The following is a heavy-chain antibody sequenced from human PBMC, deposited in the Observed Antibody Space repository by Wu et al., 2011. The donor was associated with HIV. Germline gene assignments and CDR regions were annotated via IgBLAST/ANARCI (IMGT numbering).Heavy chain of an antibody. CDR1: GYTFTTYD. CDR3: ARCGRGYYYGMDV. D-gene: IGHD2-21*01. J-gene: IGHJ6*02. CDR2: MNPNSGNT. Sequence: QVQLVQSGAEVKKPGASVKVSCKASGYTFTTYDINWARQATGQGPEWMGWMNPNSGNTGYAQNFQGRVTMTRNISISTAYMGLSSLRSEDTALYFCARCGRGYYYGMDVWGQGTTVTVSS. V-gene: IGHV1-8*01.